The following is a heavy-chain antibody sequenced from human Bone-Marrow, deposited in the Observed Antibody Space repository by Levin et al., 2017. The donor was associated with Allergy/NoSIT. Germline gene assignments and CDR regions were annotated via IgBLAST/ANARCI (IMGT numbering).Heavy chain of an antibody. D-gene: IGHD1-1*01. J-gene: IGHJ4*02. CDR1: GGSISNDNYY. V-gene: IGHV4-39*07. Sequence: PSETLSLTCTVSGGSISNDNYYWGWIRQPPGKGLEWIGTISSSGRTFYNPSLASRVTISSDTSGNQFSLRLSSVTAADTAVYYCGRLGQRLARCYFDYWGQGTLVTVSS. CDR3: GRLGQRLARCYFDY. CDR2: ISSSGRT.